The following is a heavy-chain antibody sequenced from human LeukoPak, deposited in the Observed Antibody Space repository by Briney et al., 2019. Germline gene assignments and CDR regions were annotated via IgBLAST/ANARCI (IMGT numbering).Heavy chain of an antibody. CDR1: GGSISSGGYS. J-gene: IGHJ4*02. V-gene: IGHV4-30-2*01. CDR3: ASGATRPHFDY. Sequence: SQTLSLTCAVSGGSISSGGYSWSWIRQPPGKGLEWIGYIYHSGSTYYNPSLKSRVTISVDRSKNQFSLKLSSVTAADTAVYYCASGATRPHFDYWGQGTLVTVSS. D-gene: IGHD1-14*01. CDR2: IYHSGST.